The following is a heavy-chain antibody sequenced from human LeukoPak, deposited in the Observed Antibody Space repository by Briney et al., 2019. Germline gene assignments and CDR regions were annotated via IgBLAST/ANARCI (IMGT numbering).Heavy chain of an antibody. D-gene: IGHD6-13*01. CDR2: ISYSGST. Sequence: PSETLSLTCTVSGGSISSYYWNWIGQPPGKGLEWIGSISYSGSTNYNPSLESRVTISVDTSKNQFSLKLSSVTAADTAVYYCAREPLAAAGTGGFDYWGQGTLVTVSS. CDR1: GGSISSYY. J-gene: IGHJ4*02. CDR3: AREPLAAAGTGGFDY. V-gene: IGHV4-59*12.